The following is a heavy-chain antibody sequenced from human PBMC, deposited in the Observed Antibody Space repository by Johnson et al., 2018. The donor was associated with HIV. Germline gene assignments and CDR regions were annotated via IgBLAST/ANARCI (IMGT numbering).Heavy chain of an antibody. D-gene: IGHD6-13*01. Sequence: VQLVESGGGVVRPGGSLRLSCAASGFTFSSYAMHWVRQAPGKGLEWVSAIGTAGDTYYPGSVKGRFTISRENAKNSLYLQMNSLRAGDTAVYYCARGKGAAAAEAFDIWGQGTMVT. CDR1: GFTFSSYA. V-gene: IGHV3-13*01. J-gene: IGHJ3*02. CDR3: ARGKGAAAAEAFDI. CDR2: IGTAGDT.